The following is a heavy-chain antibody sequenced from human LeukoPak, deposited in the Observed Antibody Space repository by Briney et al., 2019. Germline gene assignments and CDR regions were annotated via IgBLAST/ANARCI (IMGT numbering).Heavy chain of an antibody. V-gene: IGHV3-30*04. CDR2: ISFDGSNK. J-gene: IGHJ4*02. D-gene: IGHD3-22*01. CDR3: ARPYYYDGSGYFDY. Sequence: PGVSLRLSCAASGFTFSSYAIHWVRQAPGKGLEWVAVISFDGSNKYFADSVKGRFTISRDNSKNTLYLQMNSLGPEDTAVYYCARPYYYDGSGYFDYWGQGSLVTVSS. CDR1: GFTFSSYA.